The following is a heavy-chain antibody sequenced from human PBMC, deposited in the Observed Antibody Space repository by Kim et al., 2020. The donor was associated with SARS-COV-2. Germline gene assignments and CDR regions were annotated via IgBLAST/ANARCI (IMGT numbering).Heavy chain of an antibody. Sequence: GGSLRLSCAASGFTFSSYAMHWVRQAPGKGLEWVAVISYDGSNKYYADSVKGRFTISRDNSKNTLYLQMNSLRAEDTAVYYCARDRDAFDIWGQGTMVTVSS. CDR3: ARDRDAFDI. CDR2: ISYDGSNK. CDR1: GFTFSSYA. J-gene: IGHJ3*02. V-gene: IGHV3-30*04.